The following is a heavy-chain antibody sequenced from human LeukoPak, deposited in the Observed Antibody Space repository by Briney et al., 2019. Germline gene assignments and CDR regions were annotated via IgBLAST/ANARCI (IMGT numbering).Heavy chain of an antibody. CDR3: ARLAAISGSDYPDD. CDR2: IFYSGNT. CDR1: GVSISSYY. Sequence: SETLSLTCTVSGVSISSYYWRWIRQPPGKGLEWIGYIFYSGNTIYNPSLRSRVTISADTSKSHFSLRLRSVTAADTAVYYCARLAAISGSDYPDDWGQGTLVTVSS. D-gene: IGHD1-26*01. J-gene: IGHJ4*02. V-gene: IGHV4-59*08.